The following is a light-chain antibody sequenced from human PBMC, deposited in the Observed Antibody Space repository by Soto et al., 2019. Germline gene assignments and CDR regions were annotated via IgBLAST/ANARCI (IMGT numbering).Light chain of an antibody. Sequence: QSVLAQPPSASGPPGQSVTISCTGTSSDVGGYNYVSWYQQHPGKAPKLMIYEVSKRPSGVPDRFSGSKSGNTASLTVSGLQAEDEADYYCSSYAGGNSFFGTGTKVTVL. J-gene: IGLJ1*01. CDR3: SSYAGGNSF. CDR2: EVS. CDR1: SSDVGGYNY. V-gene: IGLV2-8*01.